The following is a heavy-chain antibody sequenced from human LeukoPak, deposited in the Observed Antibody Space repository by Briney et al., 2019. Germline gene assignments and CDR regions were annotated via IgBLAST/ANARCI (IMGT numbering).Heavy chain of an antibody. J-gene: IGHJ4*02. V-gene: IGHV3-23*01. CDR3: AKVRFYYDSSGSYFDY. CDR1: GFTFSSYW. Sequence: GGSLRLSCAASGFTFSSYWMSWVRQAPGKGLEWVSAIGGSGANTYFADSVKGRFTISRDNSKNTLYLQMNSLRAEDTAVYYCAKVRFYYDSSGSYFDYWGQGTLVTVSS. CDR2: IGGSGANT. D-gene: IGHD3-22*01.